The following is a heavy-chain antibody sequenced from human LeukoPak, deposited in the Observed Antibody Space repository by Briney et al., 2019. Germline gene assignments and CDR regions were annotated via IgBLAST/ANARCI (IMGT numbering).Heavy chain of an antibody. CDR2: IYHSAST. D-gene: IGHD3-3*01. J-gene: IGHJ3*02. V-gene: IGHV4-4*02. CDR3: ASRMDGSGAFYI. CDR1: GASISSNNW. Sequence: PSGTLSLTCAVSGASISSNNWWTWVRQPPGRGLEWIGQIYHSASTNYSPSLKSRVTLSVDGSKNQFSLKLTSGTAADTAVYYCASRMDGSGAFYIWGQGTLVTVSS.